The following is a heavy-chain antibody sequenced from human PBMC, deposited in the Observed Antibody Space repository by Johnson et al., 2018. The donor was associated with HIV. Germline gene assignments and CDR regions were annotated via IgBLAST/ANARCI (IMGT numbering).Heavy chain of an antibody. V-gene: IGHV3-30*02. Sequence: QVQLVESGGGVVQPGRSLRLSCRTFGFTFSYHGMHWVRQAPGKGLEWVAFIRYAGDNQYYGDSVKGRFTISRDNSKNSLYLQMNSLRVEDTALYYCAKDVGYRSFGHGFDIWGQGTMVTVSS. D-gene: IGHD6-13*01. CDR3: AKDVGYRSFGHGFDI. CDR2: IRYAGDNQ. J-gene: IGHJ3*02. CDR1: GFTFSYHG.